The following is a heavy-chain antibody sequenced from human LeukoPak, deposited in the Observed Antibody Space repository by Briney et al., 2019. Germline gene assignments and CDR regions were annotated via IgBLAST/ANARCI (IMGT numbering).Heavy chain of an antibody. CDR2: VKWHSGTI. CDR1: GFTFDDYD. J-gene: IGHJ3*02. Sequence: GRSLRLSCAASGFTFDDYDMHWVRQAPGKGLEWVSGVKWHSGTIGYADSVKGRFTISRDNSKNSLYLQMNSLRTEDTALYYCAKAPGGYYQVGDAFDIWGQGTMVTVSS. CDR3: AKAPGGYYQVGDAFDI. D-gene: IGHD3-3*01. V-gene: IGHV3-9*01.